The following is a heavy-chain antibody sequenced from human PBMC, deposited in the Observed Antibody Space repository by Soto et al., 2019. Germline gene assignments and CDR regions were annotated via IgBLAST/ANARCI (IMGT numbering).Heavy chain of an antibody. CDR1: GYTFTSYG. D-gene: IGHD2-15*01. Sequence: ASVKVSCKASGYTFTSYGISWVRQAPGQGLEWMGWISAYNGNTNYAQKLQGRVTMTTDTSTSTAYMELRSLRSDDTAVYYCACDVCVSEMSICSVDACVFVAFDIWGQGTMVTVSS. J-gene: IGHJ3*02. CDR2: ISAYNGNT. CDR3: ACDVCVSEMSICSVDACVFVAFDI. V-gene: IGHV1-18*01.